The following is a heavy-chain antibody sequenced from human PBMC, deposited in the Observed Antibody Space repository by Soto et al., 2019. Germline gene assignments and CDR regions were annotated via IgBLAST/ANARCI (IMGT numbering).Heavy chain of an antibody. V-gene: IGHV4-59*01. CDR2: IYYSGST. J-gene: IGHJ5*02. D-gene: IGHD3-10*02. CDR1: GGSISSYY. CDR3: ARTLFGRGIWFDL. Sequence: SETLSLTCTVSGGSISSYYWSWIRQPPGKGLEWIGYIYYSGSTNYNPSLKSRVTISVDTSKNQFSLKLSSVTAADTAVYYCARTLFGRGIWFDLWGKGTLVTVFS.